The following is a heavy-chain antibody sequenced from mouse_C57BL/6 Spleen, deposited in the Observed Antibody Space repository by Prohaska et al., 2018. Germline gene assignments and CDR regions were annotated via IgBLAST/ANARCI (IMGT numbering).Heavy chain of an antibody. CDR3: AREYYSNYYYYAMDY. CDR1: GYAFSSSW. D-gene: IGHD2-5*01. J-gene: IGHJ4*01. Sequence: KISCKASGYAFSSSWMNWVKQRPGKGLEWIGRIYPGDGDTNYNGKFKGKATLTVDQSSSTAYMQLNSLTSEDSAVYYCAREYYSNYYYYAMDYWGQGTSVTVSS. V-gene: IGHV1-82*01. CDR2: IYPGDGDT.